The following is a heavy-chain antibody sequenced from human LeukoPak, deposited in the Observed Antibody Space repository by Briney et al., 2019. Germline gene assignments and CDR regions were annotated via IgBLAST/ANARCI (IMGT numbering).Heavy chain of an antibody. D-gene: IGHD3-22*01. CDR1: GGSISSYY. CDR3: ARVGSSGYFDY. Sequence: SEPLSLTCTVSGGSISSYYWSWIRQPPGKGLEGIGYIYYSGSTNYNPSLKSRVTISVATSKNPFSLKLSAVTAADSAVYYCARVGSSGYFDYWGQGALVTVSS. V-gene: IGHV4-59*01. J-gene: IGHJ4*02. CDR2: IYYSGST.